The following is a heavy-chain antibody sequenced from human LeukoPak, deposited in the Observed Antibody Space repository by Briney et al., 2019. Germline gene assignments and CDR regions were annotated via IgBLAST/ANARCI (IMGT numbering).Heavy chain of an antibody. V-gene: IGHV1-8*03. Sequence: ASVKVSCKASGYTFTSYDINWVRQATGQGLEWMGWMNPNSGNTGYAQKFQGRVTITRNTSISTAYMELSSLRSEDTAVYYCARVYYGSGSYGDAFDIWGQGTMVTVSS. CDR3: ARVYYGSGSYGDAFDI. CDR1: GYTFTSYD. J-gene: IGHJ3*02. CDR2: MNPNSGNT. D-gene: IGHD3-10*01.